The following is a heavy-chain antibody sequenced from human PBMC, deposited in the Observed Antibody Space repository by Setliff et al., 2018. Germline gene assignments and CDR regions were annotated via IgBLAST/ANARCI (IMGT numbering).Heavy chain of an antibody. CDR1: GGSINSRTYY. J-gene: IGHJ6*03. CDR3: ARVTGFSYMDV. V-gene: IGHV4-61*09. CDR2: IYTSWST. Sequence: SETLSLTCTVSGGSINSRTYYWSWIRQSAGKGLEWIGHIYTSWSTVYNPSLKSRVTMSVDTSKNQFSLKLTSLTAADTAVYYCARVTGFSYMDVWGKGTTVTVSS. D-gene: IGHD3-3*01.